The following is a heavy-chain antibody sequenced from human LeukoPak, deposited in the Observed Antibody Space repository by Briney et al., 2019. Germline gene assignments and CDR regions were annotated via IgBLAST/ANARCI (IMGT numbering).Heavy chain of an antibody. Sequence: GGSLRLSCAASGFTFNSYAMYWVRQAPGKGLEWVSGIFGSGGSAHYADSVKGRFTISRDNSKNTVYLQMDSLRVEDTAVYYCGKTTTGYSSGRYPGRPVDYWGQGTLVTVSS. V-gene: IGHV3-23*01. D-gene: IGHD6-19*01. CDR3: GKTTTGYSSGRYPGRPVDY. CDR1: GFTFNSYA. J-gene: IGHJ4*02. CDR2: IFGSGGSA.